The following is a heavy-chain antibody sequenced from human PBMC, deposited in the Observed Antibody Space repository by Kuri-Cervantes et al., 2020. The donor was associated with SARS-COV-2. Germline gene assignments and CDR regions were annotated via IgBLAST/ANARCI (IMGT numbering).Heavy chain of an antibody. J-gene: IGHJ4*02. V-gene: IGHV5-10-1*01. CDR3: AMGGVKGTAGYIFDY. CDR2: IDPSDSYT. D-gene: IGHD5-24*01. Sequence: GESLKISCKGSGYSFTSYWISWVRQMPGKGLEWMGRIDPSDSYTNYSPSFQGHVTISADKSISTAYLQWSSLKASDTAMCYCAMGGVKGTAGYIFDYWGQGTLVTVSS. CDR1: GYSFTSYW.